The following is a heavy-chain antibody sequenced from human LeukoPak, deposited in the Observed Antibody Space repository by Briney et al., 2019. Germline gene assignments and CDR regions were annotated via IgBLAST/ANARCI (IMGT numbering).Heavy chain of an antibody. CDR1: GYTFIDYD. CDR3: AGDPFYCRSLSCYRFDP. CDR2: INPKSGGT. V-gene: IGHV1-2*06. J-gene: IGHJ5*02. Sequence: ASVRVSCKASGYTFIDYDIHWVRQAPGQGLEWMGRINPKSGGTDLAQNFQGRVTMTRDTSIRTAYMELSSLRSDDTAVYYCAGDPFYCRSLSCYRFDPWGQGTLVTVSS. D-gene: IGHD2-2*02.